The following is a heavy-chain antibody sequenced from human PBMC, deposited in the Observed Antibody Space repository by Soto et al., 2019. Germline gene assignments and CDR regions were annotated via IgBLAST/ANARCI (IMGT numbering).Heavy chain of an antibody. D-gene: IGHD3-9*01. CDR3: AKDPSTGPPDC. Sequence: PGGSVRLSCAAAGFMFSSYGMSWVRQAPGKGLQWVATIHPSGGSTHYAESVRGRFTISRDNSRDTLYLQMNSLRAEDTAVYYCAKDPSTGPPDCWGQGALVTVSS. CDR1: GFMFSSYG. V-gene: IGHV3-23*01. CDR2: IHPSGGST. J-gene: IGHJ4*02.